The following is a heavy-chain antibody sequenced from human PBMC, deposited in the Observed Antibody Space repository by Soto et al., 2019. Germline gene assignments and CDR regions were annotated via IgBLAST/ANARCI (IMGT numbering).Heavy chain of an antibody. D-gene: IGHD2-21*01. Sequence: SGTLSLTCTDSGGSLSTDCWSWVRQPPGKRLEWIGYIYHSGSTNYNPSLESRVPISVDTSKSQSSLKLTSVTAADTAMNFFARSQGGHRLMRCGQGRPSSDPWG. CDR2: IYHSGST. J-gene: IGHJ5*02. V-gene: IGHV4-59*01. CDR1: GGSLSTDC. CDR3: ARSQGGHRLMRCGQGRPSSDP.